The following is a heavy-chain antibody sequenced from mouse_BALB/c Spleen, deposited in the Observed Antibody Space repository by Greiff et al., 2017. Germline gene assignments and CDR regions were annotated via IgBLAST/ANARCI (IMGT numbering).Heavy chain of an antibody. CDR1: GYTFTSYW. J-gene: IGHJ2*01. CDR2: IYPGNNDT. D-gene: IGHD2-3*01. V-gene: IGHV1-5*01. CDR3: TRYYDGYYGGVFDY. Sequence: VQLQQSGTVLARPGASVKMSCKASGYTFTSYWMHWVKQRPGQGLEWIGAIYPGNNDTSYNQKFKGKAKLTAVTSTSTAYMELSSLTNEDSAVYYCTRYYDGYYGGVFDYWGQGTTLTVSS.